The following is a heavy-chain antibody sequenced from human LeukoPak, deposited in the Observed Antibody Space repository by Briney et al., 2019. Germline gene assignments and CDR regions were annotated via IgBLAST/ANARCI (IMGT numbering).Heavy chain of an antibody. CDR2: ISSSGSNI. Sequence: GGSLRLSCAASGFTFSSYAMNWVRQAPGKGLEWVSYISSSGSNIYYPDSVKGRFTISRDNAENSLYLQMNSLRAEDTAVYYCARGTGEIDYWGQGTLVTVSS. CDR3: ARGTGEIDY. CDR1: GFTFSSYA. J-gene: IGHJ4*02. D-gene: IGHD7-27*01. V-gene: IGHV3-48*04.